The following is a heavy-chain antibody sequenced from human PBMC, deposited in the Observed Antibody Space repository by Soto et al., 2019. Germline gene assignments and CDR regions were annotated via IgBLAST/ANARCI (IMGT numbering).Heavy chain of an antibody. Sequence: GASVKVSCKTSGYTFSNYGITWVRQAPGQPLEWLGWISLYSDGTNYAQKFQGRVTITADQSTSTAYMELSSLTSEDTAVYYCAGWTVDAGQLYYFDYWGQGTLVTVSS. J-gene: IGHJ4*02. D-gene: IGHD5-18*01. V-gene: IGHV1-18*01. CDR1: GYTFSNYG. CDR3: AGWTVDAGQLYYFDY. CDR2: ISLYSDGT.